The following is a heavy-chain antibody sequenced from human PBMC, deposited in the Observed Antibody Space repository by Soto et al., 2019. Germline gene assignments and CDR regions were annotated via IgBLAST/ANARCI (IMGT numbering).Heavy chain of an antibody. CDR1: GFTVSSNY. J-gene: IGHJ6*03. Sequence: GGSLRLSCAASGFTVSSNYMSWVRQAPGKGLEWVSVIYSGGSTYYADSVKGRFTISRDNSKNTLYLQMNSLRAEDTAVYYCARANYDILTGYYMGSGYYYYMDVWGKGTTVTVSS. V-gene: IGHV3-66*01. CDR3: ARANYDILTGYYMGSGYYYYMDV. D-gene: IGHD3-9*01. CDR2: IYSGGST.